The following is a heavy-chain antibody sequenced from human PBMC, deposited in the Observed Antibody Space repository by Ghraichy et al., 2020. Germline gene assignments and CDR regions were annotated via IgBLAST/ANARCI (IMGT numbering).Heavy chain of an antibody. CDR1: GYTFTSYD. CDR3: ARGRYCTNGVCFRHVDWYFDL. J-gene: IGHJ2*01. D-gene: IGHD2-8*01. Sequence: ASVKVSCKASGYTFTSYDINWVRQATGQGLEWMGWMNPNSGNTGYAQKFQGRVTMTRNTSISTAYMELSSLRSEDTAVYYCARGRYCTNGVCFRHVDWYFDLWGRGTLVTVSS. CDR2: MNPNSGNT. V-gene: IGHV1-8*01.